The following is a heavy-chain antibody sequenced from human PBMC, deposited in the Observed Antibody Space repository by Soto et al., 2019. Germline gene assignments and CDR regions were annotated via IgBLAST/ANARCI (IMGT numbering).Heavy chain of an antibody. J-gene: IGHJ6*02. Sequence: KVSCKASGHTFTGYYMHWVRQAPGQGLEWMGWINPNSGGTNYAQKFQGRVTMTRDTSISTAYMELSRLRSDDTAVYYCARPAYCSSTSCYTEYFDYGMDVWGQGTTVTVSS. CDR1: GHTFTGYY. CDR2: INPNSGGT. CDR3: ARPAYCSSTSCYTEYFDYGMDV. D-gene: IGHD2-2*02. V-gene: IGHV1-2*02.